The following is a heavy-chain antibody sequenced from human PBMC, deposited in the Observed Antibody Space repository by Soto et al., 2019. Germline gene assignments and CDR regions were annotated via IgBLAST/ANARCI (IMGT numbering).Heavy chain of an antibody. CDR3: ARGQRGRGYYDFWSGYYPKNDAFDI. J-gene: IGHJ3*02. D-gene: IGHD3-3*01. CDR1: GYTFTGYY. V-gene: IGHV1-2*04. Sequence: ASVKVSCKASGYTFTGYYMHWVRQAPGQGLEWMGWINPNSGGTNYAQKFQGWVTMTRDTSISTAYMELSRLRSDDTAVYYCARGQRGRGYYDFWSGYYPKNDAFDIWGQGTMVTVSS. CDR2: INPNSGGT.